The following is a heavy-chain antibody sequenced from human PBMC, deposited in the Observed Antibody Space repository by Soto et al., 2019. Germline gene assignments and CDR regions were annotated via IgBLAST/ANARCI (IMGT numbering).Heavy chain of an antibody. CDR1: GVTVSITY. CDR3: ARIESDSNGRYHFDY. D-gene: IGHD3-22*01. J-gene: IGHJ4*03. CDR2: IKSGDKA. V-gene: IGHV3-53*04. Sequence: PGGSLTLSCASSGVTVSITYMAGFRQAPGKGLEWVSFIKSGDKAYYAEYVRGRFTVSRQDSKNTLDLQMNSRRVEDTFAYYCARIESDSNGRYHFDYLGQGTQGTRSS.